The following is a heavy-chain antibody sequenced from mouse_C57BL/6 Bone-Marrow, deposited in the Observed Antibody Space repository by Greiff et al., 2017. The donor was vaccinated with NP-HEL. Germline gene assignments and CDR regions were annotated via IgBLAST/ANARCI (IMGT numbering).Heavy chain of an antibody. CDR2: INPSSGYT. J-gene: IGHJ1*03. CDR1: GYTFTSYW. Sequence: QVQLKQSGAELAKPGASVKLSCKASGYTFTSYWMHWVQQRPGQGLEWIGYINPSSGYTKYNQKFKDKATLTADKSSSTAYMQLSSLTYEDSAVYYCARGDWDWYFDVWGTGTTVTVSS. D-gene: IGHD4-1*01. CDR3: ARGDWDWYFDV. V-gene: IGHV1-7*01.